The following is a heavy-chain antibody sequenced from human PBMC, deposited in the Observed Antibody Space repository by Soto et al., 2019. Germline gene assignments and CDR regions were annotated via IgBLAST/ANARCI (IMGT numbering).Heavy chain of an antibody. CDR1: GFTFSSYG. J-gene: IGHJ6*04. D-gene: IGHD1-1*01. Sequence: QVQLVESGGGVVQPRRSLRLSCAASGFTFSSYGMHWVRQAPGKGLEWVAVISYDGSNKYYADSVKGRFTISRDNFKKTLYLKISSLRAEYTAVYYCAKESPSETGTVNIRVYYDMDVWGKGTTVTVSS. V-gene: IGHV3-30*18. CDR2: ISYDGSNK. CDR3: AKESPSETGTVNIRVYYDMDV.